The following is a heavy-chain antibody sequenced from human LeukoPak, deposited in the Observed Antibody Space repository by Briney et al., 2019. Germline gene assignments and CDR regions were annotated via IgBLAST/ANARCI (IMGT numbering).Heavy chain of an antibody. Sequence: PGGSLRLSCAASGFTFSRYWMSWVRQAPGKGLEWVANIKRDGSEKTYVDSVRGRFTVSRDNRENSLYLHLNSLGVEDTAVYYCARGSVVDESGSYYRWFDLWGQGSLVTVS. J-gene: IGHJ5*01. CDR2: IKRDGSEK. CDR3: ARGSVVDESGSYYRWFDL. D-gene: IGHD3-10*01. V-gene: IGHV3-7*01. CDR1: GFTFSRYW.